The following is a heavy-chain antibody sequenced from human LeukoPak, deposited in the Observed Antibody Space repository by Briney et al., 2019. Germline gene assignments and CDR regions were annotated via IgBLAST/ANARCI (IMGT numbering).Heavy chain of an antibody. Sequence: GGSLRLSCAASGFTFSSYSMNWVRQAPGKGLDWVSSISSSSSYIYYADSVKGRFTISRDNAKNSLYLQMNSLRAEDTAVYYCARLAFPHRGPTDYWGQGTLVTVSS. CDR3: ARLAFPHRGPTDY. V-gene: IGHV3-21*01. J-gene: IGHJ4*02. CDR2: ISSSSSYI. CDR1: GFTFSSYS.